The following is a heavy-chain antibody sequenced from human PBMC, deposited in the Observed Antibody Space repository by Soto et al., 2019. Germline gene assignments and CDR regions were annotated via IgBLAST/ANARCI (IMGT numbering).Heavy chain of an antibody. CDR2: IYGSGSLYASGTT. Sequence: QVQLQESGPGLVRPSETLSLTCTVSGGSISEFYWSWIRQPAGKGMGRIGRIYGSGSLYASGTTTHNTSLKSRITMSVDMSKNQVSLKPTSVTAADTAVYYCVRGGGRDSRSMYYDNGMDVWGQGTTVTVSS. D-gene: IGHD1-26*01. V-gene: IGHV4-4*07. J-gene: IGHJ6*02. CDR3: VRGGGRDSRSMYYDNGMDV. CDR1: GGSISEFY.